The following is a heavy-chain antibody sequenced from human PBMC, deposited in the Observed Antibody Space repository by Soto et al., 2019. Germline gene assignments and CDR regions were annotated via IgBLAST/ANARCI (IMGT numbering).Heavy chain of an antibody. Sequence: GSLRLSCAASGFTFSSYAMNWVRQAPGKGLEWVSYIRSGGDIIFYADSVKGRFTISRDNAKNSLYLQMNSLRVEDTAIYYCTKESPQLDYWGQGTLVTVSS. J-gene: IGHJ4*02. CDR1: GFTFSSYA. CDR3: TKESPQLDY. CDR2: IRSGGDII. V-gene: IGHV3-48*01.